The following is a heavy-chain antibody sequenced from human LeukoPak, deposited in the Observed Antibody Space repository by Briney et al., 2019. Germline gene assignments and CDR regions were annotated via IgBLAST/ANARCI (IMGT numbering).Heavy chain of an antibody. CDR3: ARDDIVVVPAAPNYYYYGMDV. J-gene: IGHJ6*02. D-gene: IGHD2-2*01. Sequence: ASVKVSCKASGYTFTGYYMHWVRQAPGQGLEWMGWINPNSGGTNYAQKFQGRVTMTRDTSISTAYMELSRLRSDDTAVYYRARDDIVVVPAAPNYYYYGMDVWGQGTTVTVSS. CDR2: INPNSGGT. V-gene: IGHV1-2*02. CDR1: GYTFTGYY.